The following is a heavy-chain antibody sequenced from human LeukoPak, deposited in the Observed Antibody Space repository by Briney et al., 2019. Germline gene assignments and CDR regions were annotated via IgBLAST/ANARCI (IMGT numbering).Heavy chain of an antibody. D-gene: IGHD3-9*01. Sequence: GESLKISCKGSGYSFTSYWIGWVRQMPGKGLEWMGIIYPGDSDTRYSPSFQGQVTISADKSISTANLQWSSLKASDTAMYYCARGDYDILTGYSAWGQGTLVTVSS. J-gene: IGHJ5*02. CDR3: ARGDYDILTGYSA. CDR1: GYSFTSYW. CDR2: IYPGDSDT. V-gene: IGHV5-51*01.